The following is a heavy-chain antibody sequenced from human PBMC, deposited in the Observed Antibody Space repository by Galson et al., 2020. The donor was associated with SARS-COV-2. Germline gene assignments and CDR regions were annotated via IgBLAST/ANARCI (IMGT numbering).Heavy chain of an antibody. CDR2: ISAYNGNT. CDR3: ARDSHPLVIICVGYYCYMDV. D-gene: IGHD3-9*01. J-gene: IGHJ6*03. V-gene: IGHV1-18*01. CDR1: GYTFTSYG. Sequence: ASVKVSCKASGYTFTSYGISWVRQAPGQGLEWMGWISAYNGNTNYAQKLQGRVTMTTDTSTSTAYMELRSLRSDDTAVYYCARDSHPLVIICVGYYCYMDVWGKGNTVTISS.